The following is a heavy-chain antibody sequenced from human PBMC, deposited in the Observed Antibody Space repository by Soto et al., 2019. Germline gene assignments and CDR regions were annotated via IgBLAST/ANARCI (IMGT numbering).Heavy chain of an antibody. CDR3: ARDVMSDY. CDR2: SRDKANSYTT. J-gene: IGHJ4*02. Sequence: GGSLRLSCAASGFTFSDHYMDWVRQTPGKGLEWVGRSRDKANSYTTEYAASVKGRFTISRDDSKNSLYLQMSSLRSEDTAVYYCARDVMSDYWGQGTLVTVSS. D-gene: IGHD2-8*01. CDR1: GFTFSDHY. V-gene: IGHV3-72*01.